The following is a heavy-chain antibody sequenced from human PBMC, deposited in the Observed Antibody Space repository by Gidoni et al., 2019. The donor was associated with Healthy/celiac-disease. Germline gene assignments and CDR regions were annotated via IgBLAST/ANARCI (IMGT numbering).Heavy chain of an antibody. CDR2: SIPIFGTA. CDR1: GGTFSSYA. CDR3: ARSDPDYYDSSGTDY. J-gene: IGHJ4*02. V-gene: IGHV1-69*01. Sequence: QVQLVQSGAEVQTPGSSVQVSCKASGGTFSSYAISWVRQAPGQGLEWMGGSIPIFGTANYAQKFQGRVTINADESTSTAYMELSSLRSEDTAVYYCARSDPDYYDSSGTDYWGQGTLVTVSS. D-gene: IGHD3-22*01.